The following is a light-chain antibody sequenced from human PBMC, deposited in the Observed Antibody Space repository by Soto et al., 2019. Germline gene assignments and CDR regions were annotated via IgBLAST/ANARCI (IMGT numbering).Light chain of an antibody. Sequence: IVIPQSPIHLPDTPGEPAPIPCSSNQNPLHSNGYNYWDWTLQEPGKPSQLLIYLGSNRASGVPDRFSGSGSGTDFTLKISRVEAEDVGVYYCMQALQTRITFGQGTRLEIK. CDR3: MQALQTRIT. CDR1: QNPLHSNGYNY. J-gene: IGKJ5*01. V-gene: IGKV2-28*01. CDR2: LGS.